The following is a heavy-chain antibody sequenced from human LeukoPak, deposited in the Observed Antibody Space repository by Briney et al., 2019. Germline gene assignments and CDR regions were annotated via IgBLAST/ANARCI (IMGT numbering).Heavy chain of an antibody. CDR2: INHSGST. CDR1: GGSFSGYY. J-gene: IGHJ3*02. CDR3: ALSRHFDSPFDI. Sequence: SETLSLTCAVYGGSFSGYYWSWIRQPPGKGLEWIGEINHSGSTNYNPSLKSRVTISVDTSKNQFSLKLSSVTAADTAVYYCALSRHFDSPFDIWGQGTMVTVSS. V-gene: IGHV4-34*01. D-gene: IGHD3-9*01.